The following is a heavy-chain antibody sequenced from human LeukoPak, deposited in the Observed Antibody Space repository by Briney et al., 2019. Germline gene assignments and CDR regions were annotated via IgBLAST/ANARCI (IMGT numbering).Heavy chain of an antibody. CDR1: GFTFVVDG. V-gene: IGHV3-20*04. CDR3: ARDIAAAGPYYFDY. D-gene: IGHD6-13*01. J-gene: IGHJ4*02. CDR2: INWNGGST. Sequence: GPSLRLSCAASGFTFVVDGMNWVRQAPGKGLEWVSGINWNGGSTAYADSVKGRFTISRDNAKNSLYLQMSSLRAEDTAFYYCARDIAAAGPYYFDYWGQGTLVTVSS.